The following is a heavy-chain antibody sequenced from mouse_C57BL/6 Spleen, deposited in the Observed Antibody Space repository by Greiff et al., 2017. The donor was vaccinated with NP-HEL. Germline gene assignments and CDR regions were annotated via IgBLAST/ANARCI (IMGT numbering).Heavy chain of an antibody. CDR2: ISDGGSYT. V-gene: IGHV5-4*01. CDR1: GFTFSSYA. J-gene: IGHJ2*01. CDR3: ARGSLYDGYCFDY. D-gene: IGHD2-3*01. Sequence: EVQRVESGGGLVKPGGSLKLSCAASGFTFSSYAMSWVRQTPEKRLEWVATISDGGSYTYYPDNVKGRFTISRDNAKNNLYLQMSHLKSEDTAMYYCARGSLYDGYCFDYWGQGTTLTVSS.